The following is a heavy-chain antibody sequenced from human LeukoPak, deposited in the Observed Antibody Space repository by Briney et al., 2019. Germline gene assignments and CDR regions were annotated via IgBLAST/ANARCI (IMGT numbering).Heavy chain of an antibody. V-gene: IGHV3-23*01. Sequence: GGSLRLSCAASGFTFSNYVMSWVRQAPGKGLEWVSVISPSGDTTHYADSVKGRFTISRDNSKNTLYLQMNSLRAEDTAVYYCARLWSYALDIWGQGTMVTVSS. D-gene: IGHD3-10*01. CDR1: GFTFSNYV. J-gene: IGHJ3*02. CDR3: ARLWSYALDI. CDR2: ISPSGDTT.